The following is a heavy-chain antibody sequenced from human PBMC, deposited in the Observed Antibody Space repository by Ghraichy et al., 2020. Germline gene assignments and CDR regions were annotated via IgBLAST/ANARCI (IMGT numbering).Heavy chain of an antibody. D-gene: IGHD5-12*01. CDR3: ARETSGYDTTH. J-gene: IGHJ4*02. CDR2: ITYDGSSQ. Sequence: GALRLSCAASGFTFSSYAMHWVRQAPGKGLEWVALITYDGSSQYYADSVRGRFIISRDNSKNTLYLQMSSLRVEDTAVYYCARETSGYDTTHWGQGTQVTVSS. CDR1: GFTFSSYA. V-gene: IGHV3-30*04.